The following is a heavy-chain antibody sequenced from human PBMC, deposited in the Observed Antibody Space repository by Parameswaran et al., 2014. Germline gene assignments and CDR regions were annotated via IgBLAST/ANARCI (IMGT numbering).Heavy chain of an antibody. D-gene: IGHD3-22*01. V-gene: IGHV4-59*01. CDR2: IYYSGST. CDR3: ASYPYDSSGYYPLTDAFDI. J-gene: IGHJ3*02. Sequence: AISSARWIRQPPGKGLEWIGYIYYSGSTNYNPSLKSRVTISVDTSKNQFSLKLSSVTAADTAVYYCASYPYDSSGYYPLTDAFDIWGQGTMVTVSS. CDR1: AISSA.